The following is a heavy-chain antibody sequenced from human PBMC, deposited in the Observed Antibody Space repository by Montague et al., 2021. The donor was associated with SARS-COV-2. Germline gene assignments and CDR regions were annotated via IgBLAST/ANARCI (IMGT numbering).Heavy chain of an antibody. CDR3: ARADYGGDRYWHFDL. J-gene: IGHJ2*01. D-gene: IGHD4-23*01. Sequence: SETLSLTCAVYAGSFSGYYWSWTRQSPGKGLEWIGEINHTGSTKYNPSLKSRVTISEDTSKNQFSLKLSSVSAADTAVYYCARADYGGDRYWHFDLWGRGTLVTVSS. V-gene: IGHV4-34*01. CDR1: AGSFSGYY. CDR2: INHTGST.